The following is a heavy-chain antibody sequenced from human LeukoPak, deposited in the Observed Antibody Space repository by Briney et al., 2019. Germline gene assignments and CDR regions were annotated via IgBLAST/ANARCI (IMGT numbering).Heavy chain of an antibody. Sequence: DPSETLSLTCTVSGGSISSYYWNWIRQPPGKGLEWIGYIFYTGTTNYNFSLKSRLTISVDTSKNQFSLRLTSVTAADTAVYYCARGWGYFDYWGQGTLVTVSS. CDR2: IFYTGTT. D-gene: IGHD6-19*01. V-gene: IGHV4-59*01. CDR1: GGSISSYY. J-gene: IGHJ4*02. CDR3: ARGWGYFDY.